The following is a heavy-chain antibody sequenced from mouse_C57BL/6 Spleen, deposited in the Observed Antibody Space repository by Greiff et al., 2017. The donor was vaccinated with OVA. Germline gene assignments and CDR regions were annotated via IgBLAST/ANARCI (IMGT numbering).Heavy chain of an antibody. V-gene: IGHV1-52*01. J-gene: IGHJ3*01. CDR1: GYTFTSYW. CDR3: ARPYYSNWDFAY. D-gene: IGHD2-5*01. CDR2: IDPSDSDT. Sequence: QVQLQQPGAELVRPGSSVKLSCKASGYTFTSYWMHWVKQRPIQGLEWIGNIDPSDSDTHYNQKFKDKATLTVDKSSSTAYMQLSSLTSEDSAVYYCARPYYSNWDFAYWGQGTLVTVSA.